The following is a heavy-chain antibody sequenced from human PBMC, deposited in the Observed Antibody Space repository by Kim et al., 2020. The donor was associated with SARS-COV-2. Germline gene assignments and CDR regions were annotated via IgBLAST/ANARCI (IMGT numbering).Heavy chain of an antibody. V-gene: IGHV3-23*01. CDR2: ISGSGTNT. D-gene: IGHD1-1*01. CDR1: GFTFITYA. Sequence: GGSLRLSCAASGFTFITYAMSWVRQAPGKGLEWVSAISGSGTNTYYADSVKGRFTIPRDNSKNNLYLQMTSLRAEDTAIYYCAKGITTTGTFRYYYYGMDVWGQGTTVTVSS. CDR3: AKGITTTGTFRYYYYGMDV. J-gene: IGHJ6*02.